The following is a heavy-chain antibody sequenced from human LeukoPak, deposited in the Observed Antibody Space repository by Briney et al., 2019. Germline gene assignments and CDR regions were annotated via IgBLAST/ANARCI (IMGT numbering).Heavy chain of an antibody. J-gene: IGHJ4*02. V-gene: IGHV4-59*01. CDR3: ARGGGTAARSKTFDY. D-gene: IGHD6-6*01. CDR2: IYYSGST. CDR1: GGSISSYY. Sequence: PSETLSLTCTVSGGSISSYYWSWIRQPPGKGLGWIGYIYYSGSTNYNPSLKSRVTISVDTSKNQFSLKLSSVTAADTAVYYCARGGGTAARSKTFDYWGQGTLVTVSS.